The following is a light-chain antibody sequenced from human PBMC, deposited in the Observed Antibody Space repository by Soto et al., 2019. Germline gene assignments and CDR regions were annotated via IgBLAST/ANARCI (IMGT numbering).Light chain of an antibody. CDR2: GAS. V-gene: IGKV3-15*01. CDR3: RKYNSYPWT. Sequence: VTTQVPVTLSVYPVAVAILSCRASQSVSSHLAWYQQEPGQAPRLLIYGASTRATGIPARFSGSGSGTEFTLTRSSLQPDDFATYYCRKYNSYPWTCGKGTTGAI. J-gene: IGKJ1*01. CDR1: QSVSSH.